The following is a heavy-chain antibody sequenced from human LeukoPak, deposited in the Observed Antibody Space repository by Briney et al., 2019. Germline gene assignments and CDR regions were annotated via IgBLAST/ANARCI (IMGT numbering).Heavy chain of an antibody. D-gene: IGHD3-22*01. V-gene: IGHV1-69*05. Sequence: GASVKVSCKXSGGTFSSYAISWVRQAPGQGLEWMGRIIPIFGTANYAQKFQGRVTITTDESTSTAYMELSSLRSEDTAVYYCATGGYYDSSGYYGLLWGQGTLVTVSS. J-gene: IGHJ4*02. CDR3: ATGGYYDSSGYYGLL. CDR1: GGTFSSYA. CDR2: IIPIFGTA.